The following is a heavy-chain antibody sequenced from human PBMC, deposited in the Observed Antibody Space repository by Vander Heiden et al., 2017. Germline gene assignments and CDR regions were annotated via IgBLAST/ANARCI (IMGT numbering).Heavy chain of an antibody. CDR2: ISYDGSNK. CDR3: ARSIAAASRWFDP. Sequence: VQLVASGGGVAQTGGSLRLACEAPRFTFTSSAMHWVRQAPGKGLEWVAFISYDGSNKYYADSVKGRFTISRDNSKNTLYVQMNSLRLEDTAVYYCARSIAAASRWFDPWGQGTRVTVSS. D-gene: IGHD6-13*01. J-gene: IGHJ5*02. CDR1: RFTFTSSA. V-gene: IGHV3-30*07.